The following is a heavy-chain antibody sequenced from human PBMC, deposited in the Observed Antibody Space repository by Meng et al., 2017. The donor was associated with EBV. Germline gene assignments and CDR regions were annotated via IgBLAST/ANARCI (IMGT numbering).Heavy chain of an antibody. CDR2: FLPRLGEP. V-gene: IGHV1-69*01. D-gene: IGHD3-10*01. CDR3: ASESGRGYTPDY. CDR1: GGPFRYYA. Sequence: AAWGKKPWASGKVSCKTSGGPFRYYAISWVRQDPGQGLEWLGGFLPRLGEPNYAQKFHGRVKITADESTSTHYMDLSSLRSEDTAIYYCASESGRGYTPDYWGQGTLVTVSS. J-gene: IGHJ4*02.